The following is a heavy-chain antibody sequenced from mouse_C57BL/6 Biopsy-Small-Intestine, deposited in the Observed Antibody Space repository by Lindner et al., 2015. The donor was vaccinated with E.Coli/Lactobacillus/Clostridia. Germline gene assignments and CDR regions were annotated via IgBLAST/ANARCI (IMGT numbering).Heavy chain of an antibody. CDR2: FHPYNDDT. CDR1: GYTFTTYP. CDR3: ARGGNLWSNFDY. Sequence: VQLQESGAELVKPGASVKMSCKASGYTFTTYPIEWMKQNHGKSLEWIGNFHPYNDDTKYNEKFKGKATLTVEKSPSTVYLELSRLTSDDSAVYYCARGGNLWSNFDYWGQGTTLTVSS. J-gene: IGHJ2*01. V-gene: IGHV1-47*01. D-gene: IGHD1-1*02.